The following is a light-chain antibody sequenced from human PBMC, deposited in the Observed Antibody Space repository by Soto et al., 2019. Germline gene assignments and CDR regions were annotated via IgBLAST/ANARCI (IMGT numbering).Light chain of an antibody. CDR2: GAS. CDR3: QQYRSSPYT. V-gene: IGKV3-20*01. Sequence: EIVLTQSPGTLSLSPGERATLSCRASQSVSSSYLAWYQQKPGQATRLLIYGASSRATGIPDRFSGSGSGTDFALTISRLEPEDFAVYYCQQYRSSPYTFGQGTKLEIK. J-gene: IGKJ2*01. CDR1: QSVSSSY.